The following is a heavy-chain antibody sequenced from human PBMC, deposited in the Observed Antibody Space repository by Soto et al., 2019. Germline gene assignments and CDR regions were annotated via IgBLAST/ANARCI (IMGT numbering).Heavy chain of an antibody. V-gene: IGHV3-23*01. Sequence: GGSLRLSCAASGFTFSSYAMSWVRQAPGKGLEWVSAISGSGGSTYYADSVKGRFTISRNNSKNTLYMQMNSLKADETAVYDGANCLEWAYYYDGIDVWGQGTTVTVSS. J-gene: IGHJ6*02. CDR3: ANCLEWAYYYDGIDV. CDR2: ISGSGGST. D-gene: IGHD1-26*01. CDR1: GFTFSSYA.